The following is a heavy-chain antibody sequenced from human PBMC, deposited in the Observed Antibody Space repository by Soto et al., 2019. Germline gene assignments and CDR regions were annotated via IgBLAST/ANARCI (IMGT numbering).Heavy chain of an antibody. Sequence: EVQLEESGGGLVQPGGSLRVSCTASEFTFSSYWMHWVRQAPGKGLVWVSRINEHGSHTDYADSVKGRFTISRDNAKNTLSLQMNSLRAEDTAFYHCSRGRSGWPGVDYWGPGTLVTVSS. CDR1: EFTFSSYW. CDR3: SRGRSGWPGVDY. V-gene: IGHV3-74*01. CDR2: INEHGSHT. J-gene: IGHJ4*02. D-gene: IGHD6-19*01.